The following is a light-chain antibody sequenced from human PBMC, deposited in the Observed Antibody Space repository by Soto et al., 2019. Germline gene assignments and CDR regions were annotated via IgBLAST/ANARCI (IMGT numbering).Light chain of an antibody. CDR2: EVS. Sequence: QSVLTQPASVSGSPGQSITISCTGTSSDVGGYNYVSWYQHHPGKAPKLMIYEVSNRTSGVSNRFSANKSDNTASLTISGLWDEDEADSYCRSYTSRSTSVFGTGTKVTVL. CDR3: RSYTSRSTSV. J-gene: IGLJ1*01. CDR1: SSDVGGYNY. V-gene: IGLV2-14*01.